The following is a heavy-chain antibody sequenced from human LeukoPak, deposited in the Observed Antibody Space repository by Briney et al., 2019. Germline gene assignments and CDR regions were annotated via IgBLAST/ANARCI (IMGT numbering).Heavy chain of an antibody. D-gene: IGHD3-10*01. CDR1: GGSISTYY. CDR2: IYTSGST. Sequence: SETLSLTCTVSGGSISTYYWSWLRQPAGRGLEWIGRIYTSGSTNYNPSLKSRVTMSVDTSRNQFSLKLSYVTAADTAVYYCARGPGPYYYGSVPPWFDPWGQGTLVTVSS. CDR3: ARGPGPYYYGSVPPWFDP. V-gene: IGHV4-4*07. J-gene: IGHJ5*02.